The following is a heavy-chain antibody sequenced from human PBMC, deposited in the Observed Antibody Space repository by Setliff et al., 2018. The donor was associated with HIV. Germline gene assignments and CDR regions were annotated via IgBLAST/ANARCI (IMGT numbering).Heavy chain of an antibody. CDR1: GGSFSGYY. CDR3: ARDVMEYFGNYFDY. J-gene: IGHJ4*02. D-gene: IGHD3-3*01. Sequence: SETLSLTCAVYGGSFSGYYWSWIRQPAGEGLEWIGHIHVSGTTNYNPSLKSRVTISIDTSKHRFSLKLTSVTAADTALYYCARDVMEYFGNYFDYWGQGALVTVSS. V-gene: IGHV4-34*01. CDR2: IHVSGTT.